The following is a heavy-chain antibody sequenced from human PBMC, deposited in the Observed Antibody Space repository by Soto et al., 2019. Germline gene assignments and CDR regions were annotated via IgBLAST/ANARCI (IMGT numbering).Heavy chain of an antibody. CDR1: GFTFSHYA. Sequence: PGGSLRLSCAASGFTFSHYAMSWVRQVPGKGLEWVSAITGNGDTTYYADSVKGRFTMSRDNSKNTLYLQMSSLRAEDTAVYYCAVSIYDWADYWGQGALVTISS. D-gene: IGHD3-16*01. V-gene: IGHV3-23*01. CDR3: AVSIYDWADY. J-gene: IGHJ4*02. CDR2: ITGNGDTT.